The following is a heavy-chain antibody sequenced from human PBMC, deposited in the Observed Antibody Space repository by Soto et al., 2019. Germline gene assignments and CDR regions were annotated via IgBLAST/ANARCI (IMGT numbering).Heavy chain of an antibody. J-gene: IGHJ5*02. CDR2: INAGNGNT. CDR1: GYTFTSYA. Sequence: EASVKVSCKASGYTFTSYAMHWVRQAPGQRLEWMGWINAGNGNTKYSQKFQGRVTITRDTSASTAYMELSSLRSEDTAVYYCARSLAAAGSFDPWGQGTLVTVSS. D-gene: IGHD6-13*01. V-gene: IGHV1-3*01. CDR3: ARSLAAAGSFDP.